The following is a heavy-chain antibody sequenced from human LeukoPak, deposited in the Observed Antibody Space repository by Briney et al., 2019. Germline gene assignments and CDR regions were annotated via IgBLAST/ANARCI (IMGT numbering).Heavy chain of an antibody. V-gene: IGHV3-66*01. Sequence: GGALRLSCAASGFTVSSNYMSWVRQAPGKGLEGVSGIYSGGSTYYADSVKGSFTISRDNSKNTLYLQMNSLRAEDTAVYYCARDKYCSGGSCYSNLDVWGQGTTVTVSS. CDR1: GFTVSSNY. CDR2: IYSGGST. J-gene: IGHJ6*02. CDR3: ARDKYCSGGSCYSNLDV. D-gene: IGHD2-15*01.